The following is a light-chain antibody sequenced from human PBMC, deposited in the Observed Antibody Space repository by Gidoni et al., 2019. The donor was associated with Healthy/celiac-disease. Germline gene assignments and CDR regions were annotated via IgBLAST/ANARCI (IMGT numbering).Light chain of an antibody. CDR1: QSMSSY. Sequence: DIQMTPSPSSLSASVGDRVTIPCRASQSMSSYLNWYQQKPGKAPKLLIYAASSLQSGVPSRFSGSGSGTDFTLTISSLQPEDFATYYCQQSYSTPFTFGPGTKVDIK. CDR3: QQSYSTPFT. V-gene: IGKV1-39*01. CDR2: AAS. J-gene: IGKJ3*01.